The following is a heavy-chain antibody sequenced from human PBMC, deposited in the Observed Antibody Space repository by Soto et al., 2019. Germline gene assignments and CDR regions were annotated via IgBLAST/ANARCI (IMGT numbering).Heavy chain of an antibody. V-gene: IGHV4-59*01. Sequence: QVQLQESGPGLVRPSETLSLTCTVSGPYLSTDYWSWIRQPPGKRPEWIGYIFNSGSTNHNPSLNSRVRISMDTSRNKFSLRLRSVTAAATAVYYCARTEYYKTGHNYWGPGTLVTVSS. CDR2: IFNSGST. D-gene: IGHD3-10*01. CDR1: GPYLSTDY. J-gene: IGHJ4*02. CDR3: ARTEYYKTGHNY.